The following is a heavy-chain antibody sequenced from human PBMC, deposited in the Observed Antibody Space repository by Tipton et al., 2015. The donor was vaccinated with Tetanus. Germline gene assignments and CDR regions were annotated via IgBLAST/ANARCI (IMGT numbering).Heavy chain of an antibody. V-gene: IGHV4-39*07. D-gene: IGHD6-19*01. CDR2: IYYSGST. CDR3: ARDLGIAVAGTPIYYYYGMDV. CDR1: GGSISSSSYY. Sequence: TLSLTCTVSGGSISSSSYYWGWIRQPPGKGLEWIGSIYYSGSTYYNPSLKSRVTISVDTSKNQFSLKVSSVTAADTAVYYCARDLGIAVAGTPIYYYYGMDVWGQGTTVTVSS. J-gene: IGHJ6*02.